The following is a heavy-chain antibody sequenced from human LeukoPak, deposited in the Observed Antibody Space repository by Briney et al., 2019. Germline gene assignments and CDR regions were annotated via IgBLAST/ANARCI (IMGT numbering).Heavy chain of an antibody. CDR2: ISSSSSYI. Sequence: PGGSLRLSCAASGFTFRSYSMNWVRQAPGKGLEWVSSISSSSSYIYYADSVKGRFTISRDNPKNSLYLQMNSLRAEDTAVYYCARDAAYDSSGYYFLYWGQGTLVTVSS. D-gene: IGHD3-22*01. CDR3: ARDAAYDSSGYYFLY. J-gene: IGHJ4*02. CDR1: GFTFRSYS. V-gene: IGHV3-21*01.